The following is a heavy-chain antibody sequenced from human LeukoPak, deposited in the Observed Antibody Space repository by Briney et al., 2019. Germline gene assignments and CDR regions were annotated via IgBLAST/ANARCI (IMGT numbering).Heavy chain of an antibody. J-gene: IGHJ4*02. D-gene: IGHD3-22*01. Sequence: ASVRVSCKASGYTFTSYGISWVRQAPGQGLEWMGWISAYNGNTNYAQKLQGRVTMTTDTSTSTAYMELRSLRSDDTAVYYCASAYYYDSSGYSYPFDYWGRGTLVTVSS. CDR2: ISAYNGNT. CDR3: ASAYYYDSSGYSYPFDY. CDR1: GYTFTSYG. V-gene: IGHV1-18*01.